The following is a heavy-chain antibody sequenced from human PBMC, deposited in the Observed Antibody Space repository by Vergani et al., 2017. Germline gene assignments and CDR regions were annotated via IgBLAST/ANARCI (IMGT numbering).Heavy chain of an antibody. D-gene: IGHD4-11*01. Sequence: EVQLVESGGGLVKPGGSLRLSCAASGFTFSSYWMHWVRQAPGKGLVWVSRINSDGSSTSYADSVKGRFTISRDNAKNTLYLQMNSLRAEDTAVYYCAGEILYDYSNYVLSYWGQGTLVTVSS. V-gene: IGHV3-74*02. CDR2: INSDGSST. J-gene: IGHJ4*02. CDR1: GFTFSSYW. CDR3: AGEILYDYSNYVLSY.